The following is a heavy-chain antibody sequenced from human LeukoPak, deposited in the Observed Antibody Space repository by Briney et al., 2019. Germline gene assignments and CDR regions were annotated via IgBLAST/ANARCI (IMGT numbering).Heavy chain of an antibody. J-gene: IGHJ6*02. CDR2: IKQDGSEK. V-gene: IGHV3-7*01. CDR3: ARDSVPTVAGTVDV. CDR1: GFTFSRYW. Sequence: PGGSLRLSCAASGFTFSRYWMSWVRQAPGKGLEWVANIKQDGSEKYYVDSVKGRFTISRDNSKNTLYLQMNSLRAEDTAVYYCARDSVPTVAGTVDVWGQGTTVTVSS. D-gene: IGHD6-19*01.